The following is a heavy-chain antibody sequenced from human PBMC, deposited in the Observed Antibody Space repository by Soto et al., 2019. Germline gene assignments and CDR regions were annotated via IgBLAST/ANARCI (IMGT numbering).Heavy chain of an antibody. CDR1: GGSISGSY. CDR2: VYYTGST. D-gene: IGHD6-19*01. Sequence: GPGPEWASETLSLTCSVSGGSISGSYWSWIRQSPGKGLEWLGYVYYTGSTNYSPSLRGRVSISVDTSKNEFSLRLSSVTAADTAVYFCARSVAVPGAHIDYWGQGTQVTVSS. J-gene: IGHJ4*02. CDR3: ARSVAVPGAHIDY. V-gene: IGHV4-59*01.